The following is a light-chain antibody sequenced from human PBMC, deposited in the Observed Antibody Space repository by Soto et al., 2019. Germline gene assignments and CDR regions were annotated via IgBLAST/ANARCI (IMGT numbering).Light chain of an antibody. CDR3: SLDAGRNNYV. V-gene: IGLV2-23*01. Sequence: SALTQPASVSGSPGQTITISCSDVGSYGVVSWYQQHPGKVPKLMIFDGTQRPSVVSDRFAGSKSANTASLTISGLQAEDEADYYCSLDAGRNNYVFGTGTKVTVL. CDR2: DGT. J-gene: IGLJ1*01. CDR1: DVGSYGV.